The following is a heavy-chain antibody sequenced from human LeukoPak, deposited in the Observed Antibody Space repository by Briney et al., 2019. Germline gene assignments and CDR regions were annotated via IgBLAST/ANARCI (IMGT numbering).Heavy chain of an antibody. Sequence: PGGSLRLSCAASGFTFSSYAMSWVRQAPGKGLEWVSVISGTGGTTYYADSVKGRFTISRDNSKNTLDLQMNSLRAEDTAVYYCARQAEGSYYFDYWGQRTLVTVSS. V-gene: IGHV3-23*01. CDR3: ARQAEGSYYFDY. J-gene: IGHJ4*02. D-gene: IGHD1-14*01. CDR2: ISGTGGTT. CDR1: GFTFSSYA.